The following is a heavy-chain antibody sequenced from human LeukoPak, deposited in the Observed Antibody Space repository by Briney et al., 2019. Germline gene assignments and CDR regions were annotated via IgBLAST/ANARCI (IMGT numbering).Heavy chain of an antibody. J-gene: IGHJ4*02. CDR1: GFIFSTFN. D-gene: IGHD6-19*01. CDR3: AKDTHIAVTGIDY. V-gene: IGHV3-9*01. CDR2: ISWNSGSI. Sequence: GGSLRLSCAASGFIFSTFNMNWVRQAPGKGLEWVSGISWNSGSIGYADSVKGRFTISRDNAKNSLYLQMNSLRAEDTALYYCAKDTHIAVTGIDYWGQGTLVTVSS.